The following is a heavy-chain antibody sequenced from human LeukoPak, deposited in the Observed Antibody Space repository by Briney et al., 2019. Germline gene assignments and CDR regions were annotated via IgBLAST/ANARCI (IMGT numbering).Heavy chain of an antibody. V-gene: IGHV3-30*03. CDR2: ISYDATNK. J-gene: IGHJ4*02. CDR1: GFTFSSSD. D-gene: IGHD5-18*01. CDR3: ARVHHNTAMVDIDY. Sequence: PGRSLRLSCAASGFTFSSSDMHWVRQAPGKGLEWVAVISYDATNKYYADSVKGRFTLSRDNAKSSLYLQMNSLRVEDTAVYYCARVHHNTAMVDIDYWGQGTLVTVSS.